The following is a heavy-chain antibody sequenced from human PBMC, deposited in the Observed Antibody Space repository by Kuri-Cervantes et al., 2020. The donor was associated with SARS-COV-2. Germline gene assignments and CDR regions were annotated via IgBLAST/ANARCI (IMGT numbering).Heavy chain of an antibody. CDR3: TTDMVGSVLGYYYYGMDV. CDR2: IYSGGST. J-gene: IGHJ6*02. Sequence: GGSLRLSCAASGFTVSSNYMSWVRQAPGKGLEWVSVIYSGGSTYYADSVKGRFTISRDNSKNTLYLQMNSLKTEDTAVYYCTTDMVGSVLGYYYYGMDVWGQGTTVTVSS. D-gene: IGHD4/OR15-4a*01. V-gene: IGHV3-66*01. CDR1: GFTVSSNY.